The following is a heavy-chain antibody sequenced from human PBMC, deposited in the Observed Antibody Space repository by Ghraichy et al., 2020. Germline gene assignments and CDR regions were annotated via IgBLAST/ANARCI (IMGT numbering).Heavy chain of an antibody. CDR2: ISSSSSTI. CDR1: GFTFSSYS. J-gene: IGHJ3*02. D-gene: IGHD3-16*01. CDR3: ARDRGGAHDAFDI. Sequence: EYLNISCAASGFTFSSYSMNWVRQAPGKGLEWVSYISSSSSTIYYADSVKGRFTISRDNAKNSLYLQMNSLRDEDTAVYYCARDRGGAHDAFDIWGQGTMVTVSS. V-gene: IGHV3-48*02.